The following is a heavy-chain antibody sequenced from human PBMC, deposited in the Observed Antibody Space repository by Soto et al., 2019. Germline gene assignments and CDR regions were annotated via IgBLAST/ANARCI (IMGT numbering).Heavy chain of an antibody. CDR3: AKGLWFGESYGLSDY. Sequence: GGSLRLSCAASGFTFSNYAMSWVRQAPGEGLEWVSAISGGGGNTYYADSVKGRFTISRDNSKNTLYLQVTSLRAEDTAVYYCAKGLWFGESYGLSDYWGQGTLVTV. J-gene: IGHJ4*02. CDR2: ISGGGGNT. CDR1: GFTFSNYA. V-gene: IGHV3-23*01. D-gene: IGHD3-10*01.